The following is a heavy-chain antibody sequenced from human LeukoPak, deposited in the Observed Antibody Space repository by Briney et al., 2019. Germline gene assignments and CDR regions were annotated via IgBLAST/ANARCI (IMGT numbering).Heavy chain of an antibody. CDR3: AREIVGGFNPGAY. CDR1: LDSTTSNF. V-gene: IGHV4-4*02. D-gene: IGHD1-14*01. Sequence: SETLSLTCTVSLDSTTSNFWSWVRQPPGRGLEWIGEIHRSGSTNYNPSLQSRVTISIDRSKNQIALELSSVTAADTAVYYCAREIVGGFNPGAYWGQGTLVTVSS. CDR2: IHRSGST. J-gene: IGHJ4*02.